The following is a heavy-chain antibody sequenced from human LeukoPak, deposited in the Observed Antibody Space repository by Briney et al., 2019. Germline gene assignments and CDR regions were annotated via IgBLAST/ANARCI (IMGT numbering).Heavy chain of an antibody. CDR2: VSSSSYI. CDR3: ARDWRCSSGCDFDY. V-gene: IGHV3-21*01. CDR1: GFTFSSYS. D-gene: IGHD6-19*01. Sequence: GGSLRLSCAASGFTFSSYSMNWVRQAPGKGLEWVSSVSSSSYIHYADSVKGRFTISRDNAKNSLYLQMKSLRVEDTAVYYCARDWRCSSGCDFDYWGQGTLVTVSS. J-gene: IGHJ4*02.